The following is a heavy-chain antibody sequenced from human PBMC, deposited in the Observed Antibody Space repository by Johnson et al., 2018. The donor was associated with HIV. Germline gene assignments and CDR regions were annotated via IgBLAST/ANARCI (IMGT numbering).Heavy chain of an antibody. CDR3: ARRAHDAFDI. J-gene: IGHJ3*02. V-gene: IGHV3-64*01. CDR2: ISSDGGSS. CDR1: GFTFSSYA. Sequence: MLLVESGGGLVQPGGSLRLSCAASGFTFSSYAMHWVRQAPGKGLEYVSAISSDGGSSYSANSVKGRFTISRDNSKNTLFLQMGSLRAEDMAVYYCARRAHDAFDIWGRGTIVTISS.